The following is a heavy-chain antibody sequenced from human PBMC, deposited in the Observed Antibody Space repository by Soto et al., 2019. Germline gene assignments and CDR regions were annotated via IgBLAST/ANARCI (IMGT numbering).Heavy chain of an antibody. D-gene: IGHD6-6*01. J-gene: IGHJ6*02. CDR2: INPNSGGT. CDR3: ARDLSIAALVYHGMDV. V-gene: IGHV1-2*04. Sequence: ASVKVSCKASGYTFTGYYMHWVRQAPGQGLEWMGWINPNSGGTNYAQKFQGWVTMTRDTSISTAYMELSRLRSDDTAVYYCARDLSIAALVYHGMDVWGQGTTVTVSS. CDR1: GYTFTGYY.